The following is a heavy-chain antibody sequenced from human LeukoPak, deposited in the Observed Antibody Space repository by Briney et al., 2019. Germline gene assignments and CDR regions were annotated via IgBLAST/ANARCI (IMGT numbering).Heavy chain of an antibody. CDR2: IRSGSTVT. CDR3: ARSIAVGGTARFDY. CDR1: DFIFSSYS. V-gene: IGHV3-21*01. J-gene: IGHJ4*02. Sequence: GGSLRLSCAASDFIFSSYSMTWVRQAPGKGLEWVSFIRSGSTVTYYADSVKGRFTISRDNAKNSLYLQMNSLRVEDTAVYYCARSIAVGGTARFDYWGQGTLVIDSS. D-gene: IGHD6-19*01.